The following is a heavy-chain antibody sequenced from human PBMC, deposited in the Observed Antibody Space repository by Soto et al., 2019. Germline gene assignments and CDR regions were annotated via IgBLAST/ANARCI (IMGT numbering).Heavy chain of an antibody. CDR1: GGSISSSSYY. D-gene: IGHD6-13*01. CDR2: IYYSGST. J-gene: IGHJ4*02. V-gene: IGHV4-39*01. Sequence: QLQLQESGPGLVKPSETLSLTCTVSGGSISSSSYYWGWIRQPPGKGLEWIGSIYYSGSTYYNPSLKSRVTLSVDTSKNQFSLKLSSVTAADTAVYYCASRSSSWYGGGYYFDYWGQGTLVTVSS. CDR3: ASRSSSWYGGGYYFDY.